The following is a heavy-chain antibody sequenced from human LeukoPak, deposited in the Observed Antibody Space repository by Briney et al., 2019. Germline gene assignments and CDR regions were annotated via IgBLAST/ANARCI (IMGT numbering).Heavy chain of an antibody. Sequence: GSLRLSCAASGFTFETYWMHWVRQAPGKGLVWVSCISGDGRTTNYADSVKGRFTISRDNAKNTLYLQMNSLSAEDTAVYYCARDEPTVTTGPPVGSWGQGTLVTVSS. CDR2: ISGDGRTT. J-gene: IGHJ5*02. D-gene: IGHD4-17*01. CDR3: ARDEPTVTTGPPVGS. V-gene: IGHV3-74*01. CDR1: GFTFETYW.